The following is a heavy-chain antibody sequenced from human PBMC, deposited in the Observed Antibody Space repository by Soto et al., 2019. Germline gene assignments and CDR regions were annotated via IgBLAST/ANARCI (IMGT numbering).Heavy chain of an antibody. Sequence: QVQLVQSRAEVKKPGASVKVSCKASGYTFTSYDINWVRQATGQGLEWMGWMNPNSGNTGYAQKFQGRVTMTRNTSISTAYMELSSLRSEDTAVYYCARERAAAGSNWFDPWGQGTLVTVSS. D-gene: IGHD6-13*01. CDR2: MNPNSGNT. V-gene: IGHV1-8*01. CDR1: GYTFTSYD. CDR3: ARERAAAGSNWFDP. J-gene: IGHJ5*02.